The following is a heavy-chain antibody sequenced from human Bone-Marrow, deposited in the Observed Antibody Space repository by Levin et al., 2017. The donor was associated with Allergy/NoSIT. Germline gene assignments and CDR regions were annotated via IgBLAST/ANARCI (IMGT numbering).Heavy chain of an antibody. CDR3: ARRALVDGAMLFDW. D-gene: IGHD1-26*01. V-gene: IGHV4-39*01. J-gene: IGHJ4*02. CDR2: IYYRGQT. CDR1: GGSISGSNSY. Sequence: KSSETLSLICSVSGGSISGSNSYWGWLRQPPGKGLEWIGNIYYRGQTYYSPSLKSRVRLSVATSKNQFSLTPSSVSVADTAAYYCARRALVDGAMLFDWWGQGILVSVSS.